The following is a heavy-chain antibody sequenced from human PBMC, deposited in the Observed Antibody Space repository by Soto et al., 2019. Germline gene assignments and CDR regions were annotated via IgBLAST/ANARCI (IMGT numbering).Heavy chain of an antibody. CDR1: GGSITIDPYY. CDR3: ARALRDRRTGGDAFHV. CDR2: IYQGGST. D-gene: IGHD2-15*01. J-gene: IGHJ3*01. V-gene: IGHV4-39*01. Sequence: QLQLHESGPGLVKPSETLSLTCTVFGGSITIDPYYWAWIRQPPGKGLECIATIYQGGSTFYNPSLQRRVTISMDKSANQFSLKLNSVTAADTAVYFCARALRDRRTGGDAFHVWGQGTMATVSS.